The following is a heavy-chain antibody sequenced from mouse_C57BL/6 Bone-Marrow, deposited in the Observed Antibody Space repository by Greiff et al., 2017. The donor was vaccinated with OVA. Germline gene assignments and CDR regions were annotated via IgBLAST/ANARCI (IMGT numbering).Heavy chain of an antibody. CDR3: ARSPIYYYGSYWYFDV. V-gene: IGHV3-8*01. J-gene: IGHJ1*03. CDR1: GYSITSDY. Sequence: EVQLVESGPGLAKPSQTLSLTCSVTGYSITSDYWNWIRKFPGNKLEYMGYISYSGSTYYNPSLKSRISITRDTSKNQYYLQLNSVTTEDTATYYCARSPIYYYGSYWYFDVWGTGTTVTVSS. CDR2: ISYSGST. D-gene: IGHD1-1*01.